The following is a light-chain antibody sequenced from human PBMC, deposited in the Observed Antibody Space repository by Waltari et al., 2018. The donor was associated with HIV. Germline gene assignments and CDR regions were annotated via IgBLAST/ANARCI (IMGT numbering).Light chain of an antibody. J-gene: IGKJ5*01. Sequence: ELVLTQSPATLSLSPGERATLSCRASQSVNNYLAWYQQKPGQAPRLLIYGASSRATGIPARFSGSGSGTDFTLTISSLEPGDFGVYYCQQRNNWPITFGQGTRLEIK. CDR2: GAS. CDR3: QQRNNWPIT. CDR1: QSVNNY. V-gene: IGKV3-11*01.